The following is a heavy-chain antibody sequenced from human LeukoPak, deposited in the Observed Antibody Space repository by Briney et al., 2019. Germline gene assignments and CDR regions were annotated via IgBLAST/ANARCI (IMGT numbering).Heavy chain of an antibody. V-gene: IGHV3-23*01. J-gene: IGHJ4*02. CDR2: ISGSGGST. D-gene: IGHD3-22*01. Sequence: PGGSLRLSCGASGFTFSSYAMSWVRQAPGKGLEWVSAISGSGGSTYYADSVKGRFTISRDNSKNTLYLQMNSLRAEDTAVYYCARVYYYDSSGYFGYWGQGTLVTVSS. CDR1: GFTFSSYA. CDR3: ARVYYYDSSGYFGY.